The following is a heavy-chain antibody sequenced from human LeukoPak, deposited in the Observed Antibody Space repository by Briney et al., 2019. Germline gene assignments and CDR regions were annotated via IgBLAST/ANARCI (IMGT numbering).Heavy chain of an antibody. CDR2: INPSGGST. V-gene: IGHV1-46*01. CDR1: GYAFTSYY. D-gene: IGHD3/OR15-3a*01. CDR3: ARDPHGRNWFDP. J-gene: IGHJ5*02. Sequence: ASVKVSCKASGYAFTSYYMHWVRQAPGQGLEWMGIINPSGGSTSYAQKFQGRVTMTRDTSTSTVYMELSSLRSEDTAVYYCARDPHGRNWFDPWGQGTLVTVSS.